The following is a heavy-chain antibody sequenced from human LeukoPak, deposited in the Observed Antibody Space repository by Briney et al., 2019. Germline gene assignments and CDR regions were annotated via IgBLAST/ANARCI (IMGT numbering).Heavy chain of an antibody. CDR3: AKVYHWNDPPPDAFDI. D-gene: IGHD1-20*01. CDR2: IYYSGST. J-gene: IGHJ3*02. CDR1: GGSIRGYY. V-gene: IGHV4-59*08. Sequence: SETLSLTCTVSGGSIRGYYWSWIRQPPGKGLEWIGYIYYSGSTNYNPSLKSRVTISVDTSKNQFSLKLNSVTAADTAVYYCAKVYHWNDPPPDAFDIWGQGTMVTVSS.